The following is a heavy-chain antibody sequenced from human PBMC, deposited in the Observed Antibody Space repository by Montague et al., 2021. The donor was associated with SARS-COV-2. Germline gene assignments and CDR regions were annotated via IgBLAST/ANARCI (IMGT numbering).Heavy chain of an antibody. Sequence: SETLSLTCAVSGASITRTTYYWGWIRQPPGKGLEWIGSIYYSGGTYYNPSLKSRVTMSLDTSKNQFSLNLTSVTAADTAVYYCAREPPYSSNLASFDYWGQGALVTVSS. D-gene: IGHD6-13*01. CDR3: AREPPYSSNLASFDY. J-gene: IGHJ4*02. CDR2: IYYSGGT. CDR1: GASITRTTYY. V-gene: IGHV4-39*07.